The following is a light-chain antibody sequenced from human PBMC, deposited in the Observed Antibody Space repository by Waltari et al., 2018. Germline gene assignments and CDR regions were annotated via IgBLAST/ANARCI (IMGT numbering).Light chain of an antibody. CDR2: EGS. J-gene: IGLJ1*01. V-gene: IGLV2-23*01. CDR1: TSDVGGYNF. Sequence: QSALTQPASVSGSPGQSIPIPSTGPTSDVGGYNFVSWYQQHPGKAPKLMIYEGSKRPSGVSNRFSGSKSGNTASLTISGLQAEDEADYYCCSYAGSSTYVFGAGTKVTVL. CDR3: CSYAGSSTYV.